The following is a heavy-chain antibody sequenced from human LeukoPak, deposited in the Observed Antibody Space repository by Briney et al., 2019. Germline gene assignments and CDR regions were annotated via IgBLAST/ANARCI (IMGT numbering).Heavy chain of an antibody. CDR1: GFTFSTYA. CDR3: AKKGATTGDFDY. D-gene: IGHD1-26*01. Sequence: PGGSLRPSCAASGFTFSTYAMSWVRQAPGKGPEWVSAISGSGGDTYYADSVKGRFTISRDNSKNTLYLQMNSLRAEDTAVYYCAKKGATTGDFDYWGQGTLVTVSS. CDR2: ISGSGGDT. V-gene: IGHV3-23*01. J-gene: IGHJ4*02.